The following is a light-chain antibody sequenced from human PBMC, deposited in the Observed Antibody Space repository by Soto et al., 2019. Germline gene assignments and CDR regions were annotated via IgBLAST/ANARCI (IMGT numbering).Light chain of an antibody. J-gene: IGLJ2*01. CDR2: QDS. Sequence: SYELTQPPSVSVSPGQTASITCSGDKLGDKYACWYQQKPGQSPVLVIYQDSKRPSGIPERFSGSNAGNTATLPISGTQAMDEADYYCQAWDSSNVVFGGGTKVAVL. CDR1: KLGDKY. V-gene: IGLV3-1*01. CDR3: QAWDSSNVV.